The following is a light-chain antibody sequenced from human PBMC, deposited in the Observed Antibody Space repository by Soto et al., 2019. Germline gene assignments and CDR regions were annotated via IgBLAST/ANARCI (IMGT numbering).Light chain of an antibody. J-gene: IGKJ1*01. Sequence: DIEMTQSPSTLSSSAGDRATITCSASQSIGNFFAWFQQKPGKAPRLLVYVASIITSGVPARFGGSGSGTDFTLTISSLQPYDFAAYYCQQYNHWPCTFGQGARVEI. CDR3: QQYNHWPCT. CDR2: VAS. CDR1: QSIGNF. V-gene: IGKV1-5*01.